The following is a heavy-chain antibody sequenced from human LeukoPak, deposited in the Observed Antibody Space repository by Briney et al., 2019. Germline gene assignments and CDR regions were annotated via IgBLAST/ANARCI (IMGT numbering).Heavy chain of an antibody. J-gene: IGHJ6*03. Sequence: ASVKVSCKASGGTFSSYAISWVRQAPGQGLEWMGGIIPIFGTANYAQKFQGRVTITTDESTSTAYMELSSPRSEDTAVYYCAREREMTTTDYYYYYYMDVWGKGTTVTVSS. D-gene: IGHD5-24*01. V-gene: IGHV1-69*05. CDR1: GGTFSSYA. CDR3: AREREMTTTDYYYYYYMDV. CDR2: IIPIFGTA.